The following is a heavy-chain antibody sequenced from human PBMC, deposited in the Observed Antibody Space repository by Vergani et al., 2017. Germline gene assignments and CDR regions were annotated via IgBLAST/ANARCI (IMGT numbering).Heavy chain of an antibody. CDR3: AKQKNYDILTDTNFDL. Sequence: VQLLESGGGLVQPGGSLRLSCAASGFTFSSYAMSWVRQAPGKGLEWVAVISYYGSNKYYADSVKGRFTISRDNSKNTLYLQMNSLRAEDTAVYYCAKQKNYDILTDTNFDLWGRGTLVTVSS. CDR2: ISYYGSNK. J-gene: IGHJ2*01. V-gene: IGHV3-30*18. CDR1: GFTFSSYA. D-gene: IGHD3-9*01.